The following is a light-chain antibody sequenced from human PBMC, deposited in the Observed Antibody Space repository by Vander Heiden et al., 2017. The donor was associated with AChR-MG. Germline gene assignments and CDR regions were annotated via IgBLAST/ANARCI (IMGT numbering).Light chain of an antibody. CDR3: QQDGSYFRT. CDR2: AAS. J-gene: IGKJ1*01. Sequence: DIQMTQFPSTLSASVGDTVTISCRASQSVRTWLAWYQQRQGKVPKLLIYAASTLEGGVPSRFNGSGSGTEFTLTISRLQPDDSATYYCQQDGSYFRTFGQGTNVEVK. V-gene: IGKV1-5*03. CDR1: QSVRTW.